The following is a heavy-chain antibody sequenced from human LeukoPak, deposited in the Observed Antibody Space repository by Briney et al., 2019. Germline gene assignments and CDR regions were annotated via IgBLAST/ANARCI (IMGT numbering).Heavy chain of an antibody. CDR2: INPNSGGT. CDR1: GYTFTGYY. V-gene: IGHV1-2*02. Sequence: ASVKVSCKASGYTFTGYYMHWVRQAPGQGLEWMGWINPNSGGTNYAQKFQGRVTMTGDTSISTAYMELSRLRSDDTAVYYCARDRGYCSSTSCYNFDYWGQGTLVTVSS. CDR3: ARDRGYCSSTSCYNFDY. J-gene: IGHJ4*02. D-gene: IGHD2-2*01.